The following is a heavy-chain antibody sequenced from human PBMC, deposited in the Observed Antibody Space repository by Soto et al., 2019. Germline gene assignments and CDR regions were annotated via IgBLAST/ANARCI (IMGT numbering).Heavy chain of an antibody. CDR3: AENLKSVRGVILQYYGMDV. Sequence: EVRLLESGGGLVQPGGSLRLSCAASGFTFSPYGMSWVRQAPGKGLVWVSFISGSGVTTSYADSVKGRFTISGGNSKNTLTLQRNSLGVEDTAVYYCAENLKSVRGVILQYYGMDVWGQGTTVTVSS. D-gene: IGHD3-10*02. J-gene: IGHJ6*02. V-gene: IGHV3-23*01. CDR2: ISGSGVTT. CDR1: GFTFSPYG.